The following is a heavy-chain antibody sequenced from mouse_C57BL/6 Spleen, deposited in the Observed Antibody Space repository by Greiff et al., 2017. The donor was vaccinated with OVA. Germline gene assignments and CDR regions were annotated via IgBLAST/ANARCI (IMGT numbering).Heavy chain of an antibody. CDR3: AREDGSSPWYFDV. J-gene: IGHJ1*03. CDR2: LYPGSGTT. Sequence: VKLMESGAELVRPGASVKLSCKASGYTFTDYYINWVTQRPGQGLEWIARLYPGSGTTYYNAKFKGKATLTAAKSSSTAYMQRSSLTSEDSAVYFGAREDGSSPWYFDVWGTGTTVTVSS. V-gene: IGHV1-76*01. CDR1: GYTFTDYY. D-gene: IGHD1-1*01.